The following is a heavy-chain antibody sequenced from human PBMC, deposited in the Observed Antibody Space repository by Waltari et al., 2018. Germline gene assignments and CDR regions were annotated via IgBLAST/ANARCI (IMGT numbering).Heavy chain of an antibody. CDR2: IIPIFGTA. J-gene: IGHJ4*02. D-gene: IGHD3-22*01. CDR1: GGTFRSYA. Sequence: QVQLVQSGAEVKTPGSSVKVSCKASGGTFRSYAIRWVTPAPVQGREWMGGIIPIFGTANYARKFQGRVTITTDESTSTAYMELSSLRSEDTAVYYCARGYYDSSGYPLGYWGQGTLVTVSS. V-gene: IGHV1-69*05. CDR3: ARGYYDSSGYPLGY.